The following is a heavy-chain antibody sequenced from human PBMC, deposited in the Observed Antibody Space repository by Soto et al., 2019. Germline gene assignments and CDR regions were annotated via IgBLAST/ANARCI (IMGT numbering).Heavy chain of an antibody. CDR1: GFTFSSHA. V-gene: IGHV3-23*01. Sequence: EVQLLESGGGLVQPGGSLRLSCEASGFTFSSHAMSWVRQAPGKGLEWVSAISGSDAGTFDADSVRGRFTISRDNSKNTLYLHMTSLRVEDTAIYYCKQDPCTRSSCYFDFWGQGSLVTVSS. D-gene: IGHD2-2*01. CDR2: ISGSDAGT. J-gene: IGHJ4*02. CDR3: KQDPCTRSSCYFDF.